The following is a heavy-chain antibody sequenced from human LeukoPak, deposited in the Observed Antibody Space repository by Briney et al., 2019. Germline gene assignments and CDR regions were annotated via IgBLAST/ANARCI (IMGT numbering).Heavy chain of an antibody. CDR2: INHSGST. Sequence: SEALSLTCAVYGGSFSGYYWSWIRQPPGKGLEWIGEINHSGSTNYNPSLKSRVTISVDTSKNQFSLKLSSVTAADTAVYYCARGHWWGQGTLVTVSS. V-gene: IGHV4-34*01. CDR3: ARGHW. CDR1: GGSFSGYY. J-gene: IGHJ4*02.